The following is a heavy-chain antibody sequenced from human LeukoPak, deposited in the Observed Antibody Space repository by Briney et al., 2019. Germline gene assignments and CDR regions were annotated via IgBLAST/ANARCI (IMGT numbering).Heavy chain of an antibody. D-gene: IGHD2-2*01. Sequence: GGSLRLSCAASGFTFSSYSMNWVRQAPGKGLEWVSSISSSSSYIYYADSVKGRFTISRDNAKNSLYLQMNSLRAEDTAVYYCARDRKVVPAAAGTYYYHGMDVWDQGTTVTVSS. CDR2: ISSSSSYI. V-gene: IGHV3-21*01. CDR3: ARDRKVVPAAAGTYYYHGMDV. J-gene: IGHJ6*02. CDR1: GFTFSSYS.